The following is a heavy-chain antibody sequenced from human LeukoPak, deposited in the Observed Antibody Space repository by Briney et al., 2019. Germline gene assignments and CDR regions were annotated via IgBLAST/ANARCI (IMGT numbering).Heavy chain of an antibody. J-gene: IGHJ4*02. D-gene: IGHD1-1*01. CDR2: IRSKANSYAT. CDR1: GFTFSGSA. V-gene: IGHV3-73*01. Sequence: GGSLKLSCAASGFTFSGSAMHWVRQASGKGLEWVGRIRSKANSYATAYAASVKGRFTISRDDSKNTAYLQMNSLKTEDTAVYYCTRQGHLPRPIRQTTLTPDYWGQGTLVTVSS. CDR3: TRQGHLPRPIRQTTLTPDY.